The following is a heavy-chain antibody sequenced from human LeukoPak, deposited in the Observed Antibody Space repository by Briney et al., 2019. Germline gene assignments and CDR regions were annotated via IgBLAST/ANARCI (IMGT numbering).Heavy chain of an antibody. CDR3: ARPAGYSSGWSDFDY. CDR1: GYTFTSYG. V-gene: IGHV1-18*01. D-gene: IGHD6-19*01. J-gene: IGHJ4*02. CDR2: ISAYNGNT. Sequence: ASVKVSCKASGYTFTSYGISWVRQAPGQGLEWMGWISAYNGNTNYAQKLQGRVTMTTDTSTSTAYMELRSPRSDDTAVYYCARPAGYSSGWSDFDYWGQGTLVTVSS.